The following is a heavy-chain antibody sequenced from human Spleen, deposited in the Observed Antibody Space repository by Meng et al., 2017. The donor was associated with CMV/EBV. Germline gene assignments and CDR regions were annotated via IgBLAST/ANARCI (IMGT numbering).Heavy chain of an antibody. CDR3: AREGDSGTYQY. J-gene: IGHJ4*02. D-gene: IGHD1-26*01. CDR2: MITNTGNP. Sequence: QVHLVQSGSELKKAGASVKVSCKASGYTFTRYGMNWERQAPGQGLEWMGSMITNTGNPTCAQGFTGRFVFSLDTSVNTAYLQISSLKAEDTAVYYCAREGDSGTYQYWGQGALVTVSS. CDR1: GYTFTRYG. V-gene: IGHV7-4-1*02.